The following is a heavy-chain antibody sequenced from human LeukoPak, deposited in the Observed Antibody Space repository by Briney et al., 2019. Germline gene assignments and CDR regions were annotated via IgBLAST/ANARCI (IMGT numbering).Heavy chain of an antibody. Sequence: SETLSLTCTVSGGSISNFYWSWIRQSPGKGPEWIGYIHYSGSTNCNPSLKSRVTISVDTSKNQFSLKLSSVTAADTAVYYCATHPPRFCSGGTCSDYWGQGTLVTVSS. D-gene: IGHD2-15*01. CDR1: GGSISNFY. CDR3: ATHPPRFCSGGTCSDY. J-gene: IGHJ4*02. V-gene: IGHV4-59*01. CDR2: IHYSGST.